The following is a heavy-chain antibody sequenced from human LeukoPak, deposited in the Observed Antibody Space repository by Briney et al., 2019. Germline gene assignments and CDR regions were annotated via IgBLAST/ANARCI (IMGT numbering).Heavy chain of an antibody. CDR2: MHHSGIT. V-gene: IGHV4-39*07. CDR1: GDSISTTSIY. Sequence: PSETLSLTCNVSGDSISTTSIYWGWIRQPPGQGLEWIGSMHHSGITYYNPSLKSRASISVDTSKNQFSLKLSSVTAADTAVYYCARDHTNWNYAPSFDYWGQGTLVTVSS. CDR3: ARDHTNWNYAPSFDY. J-gene: IGHJ4*02. D-gene: IGHD1-7*01.